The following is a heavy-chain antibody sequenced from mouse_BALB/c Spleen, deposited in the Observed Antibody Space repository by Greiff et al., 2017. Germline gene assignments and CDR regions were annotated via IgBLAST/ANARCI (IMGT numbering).Heavy chain of an antibody. CDR2: ISYDGSN. V-gene: IGHV3-6*02. CDR1: GYSITSGYY. Sequence: EVKLMESGPGLVKPSQSLSLTCSVTGYSITSGYYWNWIRQFPGNKLEWMGYISYDGSNNYNPSLKNRISITRDTSKNQFFLKLNSVTTEDTATYYCARSPPHYLDYWGQGTTLTVSS. CDR3: ARSPPHYLDY. J-gene: IGHJ2*01.